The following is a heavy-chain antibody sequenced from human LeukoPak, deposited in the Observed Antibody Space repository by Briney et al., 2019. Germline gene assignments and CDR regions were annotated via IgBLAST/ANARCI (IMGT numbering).Heavy chain of an antibody. V-gene: IGHV4-39*01. D-gene: IGHD2-2*01. CDR3: ARLGPPDIVVVPAATLEVDY. Sequence: PSETLSLTCTVSGGSISSSSYYWGWIRQPPGKGLEWIGSIYYSGSTYYNPSLKSRVTISVDTSKNHFSLKLSSVTAADTAVYYCARLGPPDIVVVPAATLEVDYWGQGTLVTVSS. J-gene: IGHJ4*02. CDR1: GGSISSSSYY. CDR2: IYYSGST.